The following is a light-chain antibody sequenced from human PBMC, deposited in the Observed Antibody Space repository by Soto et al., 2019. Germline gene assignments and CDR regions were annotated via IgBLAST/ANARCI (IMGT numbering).Light chain of an antibody. CDR1: QSVRSSF. V-gene: IGKV3-20*01. CDR3: QRYDSLRT. J-gene: IGKJ1*01. CDR2: GAS. Sequence: EIGLTQSPGTLSLSPGERATLSCRASQSVRSSFLAWYQQKPGQAPRLLIYGASNRATGIPDRFSGSGSGTDFTLTITRLEPEDFAMYYCQRYDSLRTFGQGTKVDIK.